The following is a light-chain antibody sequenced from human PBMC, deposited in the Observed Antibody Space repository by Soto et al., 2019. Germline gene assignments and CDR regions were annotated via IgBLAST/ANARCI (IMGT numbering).Light chain of an antibody. J-gene: IGKJ2*01. CDR3: YQYGRSPGYT. CDR2: GAS. Sequence: EIVLTQSPGTLSLSPGERATLSCRASQSVSSSYLAWYQQKPGPPPRLLIYGASSRATGIPDTFSGSGSGTDIALTIIRLEPEDFAVYYCYQYGRSPGYTFGQGTKLEIK. V-gene: IGKV3-20*01. CDR1: QSVSSSY.